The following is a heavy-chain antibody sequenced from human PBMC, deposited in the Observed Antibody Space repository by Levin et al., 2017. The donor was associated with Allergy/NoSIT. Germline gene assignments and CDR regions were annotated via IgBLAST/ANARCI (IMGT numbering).Heavy chain of an antibody. CDR3: ARHVYGDYSLGAMDV. CDR1: GYSFTNYW. J-gene: IGHJ6*03. V-gene: IGHV5-51*01. D-gene: IGHD4-17*01. CDR2: IYPDDSDT. Sequence: GESLKISCKGSGYSFTNYWIGWVRQMPGKGLQWMGIIYPDDSDTRYSPSFQGQVTISADKSITTAYLQWSSLKASDTAIYYCARHVYGDYSLGAMDVWGKGSTVSVSS.